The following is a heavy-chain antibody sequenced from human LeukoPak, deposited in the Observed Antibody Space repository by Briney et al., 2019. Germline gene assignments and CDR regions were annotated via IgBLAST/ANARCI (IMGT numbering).Heavy chain of an antibody. CDR3: ARASDYGDYVRYDAFDI. J-gene: IGHJ3*02. CDR2: INHSGST. D-gene: IGHD4-17*01. CDR1: GGSFSGYY. V-gene: IGHV4-34*01. Sequence: PSETLPLTCAVYGGSFSGYYWSWIRQPPGKGLEWLGEINHSGSTNYNPSLKSRVTISVDTSKNQFSLKLSSVTAADTAVYYCARASDYGDYVRYDAFDIWGQGTMVTVSS.